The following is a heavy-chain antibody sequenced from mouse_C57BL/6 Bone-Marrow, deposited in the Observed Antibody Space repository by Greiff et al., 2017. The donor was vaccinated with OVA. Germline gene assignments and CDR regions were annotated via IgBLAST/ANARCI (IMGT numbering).Heavy chain of an antibody. J-gene: IGHJ3*01. Sequence: QVQLQQPGAELVMPGASVKLSCKASGYTFTSYWMHWVKQRPGQGLEWIGEIDPSDSYPNYNQQFKGKSTLTVDNSSSTAYMQLSIRTAEDAAVYDWAGGLAYWGQGTLVTVSA. CDR1: GYTFTSYW. CDR2: IDPSDSYP. CDR3: AGGLAY. V-gene: IGHV1-69*01.